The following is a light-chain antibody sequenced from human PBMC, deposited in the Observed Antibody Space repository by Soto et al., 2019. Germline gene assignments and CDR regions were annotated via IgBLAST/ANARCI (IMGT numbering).Light chain of an antibody. V-gene: IGKV3-15*01. CDR3: QQYDLWGS. Sequence: EIVMTQSPVTLSVSPGDRVTLSCRASQSVSNAVAWYQQKYGQSPRLLIYAASTRATGVPDRFWGRGSGTDFTLTISSMQSEGFAIYYCQQYDLWGSFGGGTRVEI. J-gene: IGKJ4*01. CDR2: AAS. CDR1: QSVSNA.